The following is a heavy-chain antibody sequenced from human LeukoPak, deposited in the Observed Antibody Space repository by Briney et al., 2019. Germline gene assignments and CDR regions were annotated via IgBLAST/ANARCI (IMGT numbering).Heavy chain of an antibody. D-gene: IGHD2-2*01. J-gene: IGHJ4*02. CDR1: GGSFSGYY. Sequence: PSETLSLTCAVYGGSFSGYYWSWIRQPPGKGLEWIGEINHSGSTNYNPSLKSRVTISVDTSKNQFSPKLSSVTAADTAVYYCARGLAGWRPAIYFDYWGQGTLVTVSS. CDR3: ARGLAGWRPAIYFDY. V-gene: IGHV4-34*01. CDR2: INHSGST.